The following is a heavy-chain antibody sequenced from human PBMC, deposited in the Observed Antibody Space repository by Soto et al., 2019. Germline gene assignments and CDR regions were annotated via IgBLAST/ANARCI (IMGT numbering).Heavy chain of an antibody. D-gene: IGHD3-9*01. V-gene: IGHV3-53*01. CDR1: GFTVGSNY. Sequence: AGGSLRLSCAASGFTVGSNYMSWVRQAPGKGLEWVSVIYSEGTPYYADSVKGRFTISRENSNNTLYLHMNNLRAEDTAVYYCARSTYYDILNGSYYYYAMDVWGQGTAVTV. CDR3: ARSTYYDILNGSYYYYAMDV. CDR2: IYSEGTP. J-gene: IGHJ6*02.